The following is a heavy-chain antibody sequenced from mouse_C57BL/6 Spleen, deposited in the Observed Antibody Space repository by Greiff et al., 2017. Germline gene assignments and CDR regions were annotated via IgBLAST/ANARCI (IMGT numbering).Heavy chain of an antibody. Sequence: EVKLVESGGGLVQPGGSLKLSCAASGFTFSDYYMYWVRQTPEKRLEWVAYISNGGGSPYYPDTVKGRFTISRDNAKNTLYLQMSRLKSEDTAMYYCARSYYGYYYAMDYWGQGTSVTVSS. D-gene: IGHD1-1*01. CDR3: ARSYYGYYYAMDY. CDR2: ISNGGGSP. V-gene: IGHV5-12*01. J-gene: IGHJ4*01. CDR1: GFTFSDYY.